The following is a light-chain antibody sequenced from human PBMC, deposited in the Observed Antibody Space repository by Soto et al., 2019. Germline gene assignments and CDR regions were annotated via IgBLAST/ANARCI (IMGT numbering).Light chain of an antibody. Sequence: SYELTQPPSMSVAPGQTARVTCGGYNIGSKSVHWYQQRPGQAPVLVVYDDRGRPSGIPERFSGSNSGNTATLTISRVEAEDEADYYCQVWDSSTDHYVFGTGTKLTVL. CDR2: DDR. J-gene: IGLJ1*01. CDR3: QVWDSSTDHYV. V-gene: IGLV3-21*02. CDR1: NIGSKS.